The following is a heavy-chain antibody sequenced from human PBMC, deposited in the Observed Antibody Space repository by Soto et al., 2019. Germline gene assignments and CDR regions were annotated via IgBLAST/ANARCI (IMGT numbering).Heavy chain of an antibody. CDR2: ISSSSSYI. J-gene: IGHJ6*02. V-gene: IGHV3-21*01. D-gene: IGHD6-6*01. CDR3: ARMCGVGSSSSGFYYGMDV. Sequence: GGSLRLSCAASGFTFSSYSMNWVRQAPGKGLEWVSSISSSSSYIYYADSVKGRFTISRDNAKNSLYLQMNSLRAEDTAVYYCARMCGVGSSSSGFYYGMDVWGQGTTVTVSS. CDR1: GFTFSSYS.